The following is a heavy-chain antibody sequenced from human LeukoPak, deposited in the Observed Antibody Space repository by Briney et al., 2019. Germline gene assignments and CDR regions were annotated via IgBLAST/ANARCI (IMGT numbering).Heavy chain of an antibody. D-gene: IGHD2-2*01. CDR1: GYTFTNYG. Sequence: ASVKVSCKASGYTFTNYGVSWLRQPPGQGLEWVGCSNAYNGDRHYAQNLQGRLTMTTDTPTSKAFMELRSLRPDDTAVYFCARWGLVAPGTYYYYYMDVWGRGTTVTVSS. V-gene: IGHV1-18*01. CDR3: ARWGLVAPGTYYYYYMDV. J-gene: IGHJ6*03. CDR2: SNAYNGDR.